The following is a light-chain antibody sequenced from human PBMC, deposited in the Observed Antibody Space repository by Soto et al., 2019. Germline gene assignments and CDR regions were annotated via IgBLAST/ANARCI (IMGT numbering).Light chain of an antibody. Sequence: DIQMTQSPSTLSGSVGDRVTITCRASQTISSWLAWYQQKPGKAPKLLIYKASSLESGVPSRFSGSGSGTEFTLTISSLQPDDFATYYCQQYNSGTGTFGQGTKVDIK. V-gene: IGKV1-5*03. CDR3: QQYNSGTGT. CDR1: QTISSW. J-gene: IGKJ1*01. CDR2: KAS.